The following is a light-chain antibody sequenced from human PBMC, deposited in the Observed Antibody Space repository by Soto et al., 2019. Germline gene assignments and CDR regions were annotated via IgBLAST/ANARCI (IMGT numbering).Light chain of an antibody. CDR1: SSNIGSNY. V-gene: IGLV1-47*01. CDR2: RNN. CDR3: AAWDDILGV. Sequence: QSVLTQPPSASGTPGQRVTISCSGSSSNIGSNYVYWYQQLPGTAPKLLIYRNNQRPSGVPDRFSGSKSGTSASLAISGLRSEDEADYYCAAWDDILGVFGGGTKLTVL. J-gene: IGLJ2*01.